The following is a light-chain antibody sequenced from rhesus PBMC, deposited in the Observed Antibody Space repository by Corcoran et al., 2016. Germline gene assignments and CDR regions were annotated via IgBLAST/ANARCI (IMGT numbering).Light chain of an antibody. Sequence: DIQMTQSPSSLSASVGDTVTITCRASQGISSWLAWYQQKPGKAPKLLIYKASSLQSGGPSRFSGSGSGTDFTLTIRSLQSEDFATYYCQQYSSRIFTFGPGTKLDIK. CDR3: QQYSSRIFT. CDR1: QGISSW. J-gene: IGKJ3*01. V-gene: IGKV1-22*01. CDR2: KAS.